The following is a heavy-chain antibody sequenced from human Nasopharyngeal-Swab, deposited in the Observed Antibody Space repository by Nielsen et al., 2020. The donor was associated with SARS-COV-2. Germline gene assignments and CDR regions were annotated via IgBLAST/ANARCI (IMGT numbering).Heavy chain of an antibody. J-gene: IGHJ5*02. CDR2: IYYSGST. Sequence: WIRQPPGKGLEWIGYIYYSGSTNYNPSLKSRVTISVDTSKNQFSLKLSSATAADTAVYYCARVVKSLDHITMVQGVRTLDPWGQGTLVTVSS. V-gene: IGHV4-59*12. D-gene: IGHD3-10*01. CDR3: ARVVKSLDHITMVQGVRTLDP.